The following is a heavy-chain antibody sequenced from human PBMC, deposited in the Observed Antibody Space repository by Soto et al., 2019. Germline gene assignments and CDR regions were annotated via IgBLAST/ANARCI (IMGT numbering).Heavy chain of an antibody. CDR2: ISSSSSYI. D-gene: IGHD2-15*01. CDR1: GFTFSDYY. Sequence: PGGSLRLSCAASGFTFSDYYMSWIRQAPGKGLEWLSYISSSSSYIYYADSVKGRFTISRDNAKNSLYLQMNSLRAEDTAVYYCARASIVVVVAAGTTHYYGMDVWGQGTAVTVSS. V-gene: IGHV3-11*06. CDR3: ARASIVVVVAAGTTHYYGMDV. J-gene: IGHJ6*02.